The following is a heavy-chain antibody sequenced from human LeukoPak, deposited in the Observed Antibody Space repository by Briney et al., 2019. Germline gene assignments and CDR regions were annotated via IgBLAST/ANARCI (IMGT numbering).Heavy chain of an antibody. D-gene: IGHD6-13*01. Sequence: GGSLRLSCAASGFTFDDYAMHWVRQAPGKGVEWVSLISGDGGSTYYADSVKGRFTISRDNSKNSLYLQMNSLRTEDTALYYCAKDHIAAAVSGMDVWGQGTTVTVSS. J-gene: IGHJ6*02. V-gene: IGHV3-43*02. CDR3: AKDHIAAAVSGMDV. CDR1: GFTFDDYA. CDR2: ISGDGGST.